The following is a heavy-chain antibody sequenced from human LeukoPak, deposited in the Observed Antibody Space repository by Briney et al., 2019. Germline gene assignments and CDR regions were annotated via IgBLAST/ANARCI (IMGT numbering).Heavy chain of an antibody. Sequence: PGGSLRLSCAASGFTFSNCAMSWVRQASGKGLEWVSAISGSGGNTYYADSARGRFTISRDNSKNTLYLQMNSLRAEDTAVYHCAKDNYDSSGSRYDYWGQGTLVTVSS. D-gene: IGHD3-22*01. CDR1: GFTFSNCA. CDR2: ISGSGGNT. V-gene: IGHV3-23*01. J-gene: IGHJ4*02. CDR3: AKDNYDSSGSRYDY.